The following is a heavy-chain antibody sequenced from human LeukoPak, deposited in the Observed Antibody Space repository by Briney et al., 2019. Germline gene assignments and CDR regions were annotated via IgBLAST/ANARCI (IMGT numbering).Heavy chain of an antibody. CDR1: GFTFSSYG. J-gene: IGHJ4*02. D-gene: IGHD6-19*01. V-gene: IGHV3-30*02. CDR2: IRYDGSNK. CDR3: AKDANKYSSAWYEDY. Sequence: PGGSLRLSCAASGFTFSSYGMHWVRRAPGKGLEWVAFIRYDGSNKNFVDSVKGRFTISRDNSKNTLYLQMNSLRAEDTAVYYCAKDANKYSSAWYEDYWGQGTLVTVSS.